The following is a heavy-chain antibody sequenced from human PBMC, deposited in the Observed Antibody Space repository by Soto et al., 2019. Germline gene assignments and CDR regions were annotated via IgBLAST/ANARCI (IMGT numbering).Heavy chain of an antibody. J-gene: IGHJ4*02. CDR3: TTSKNFWSGLSLDY. CDR1: GFTFSNAW. Sequence: GGSLRLSCAASGFTFSNAWMNWVRQAPGKGLEWVGRIKSKTDGGTTDYAAPVKGRFTISRDDSKNTLYLQMNSLKTEDTAVYYCTTSKNFWSGLSLDYWGQGTLVTVSS. D-gene: IGHD3-3*01. V-gene: IGHV3-15*07. CDR2: IKSKTDGGTT.